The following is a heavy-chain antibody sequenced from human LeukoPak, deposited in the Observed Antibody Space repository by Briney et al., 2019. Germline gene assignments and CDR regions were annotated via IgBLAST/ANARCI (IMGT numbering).Heavy chain of an antibody. CDR3: AREDYYYYYMDV. V-gene: IGHV4-59*11. Sequence: SETLSLTCTVSGGSISSHYWSWIRQPPGKGLRWIGYIYYSGGTNYNPSLKSRVTISVDTSKNQFSLKLSSVTAADTAVYYCAREDYYYYYMDVWGKGTTVTVSS. J-gene: IGHJ6*03. CDR1: GGSISSHY. CDR2: IYYSGGT.